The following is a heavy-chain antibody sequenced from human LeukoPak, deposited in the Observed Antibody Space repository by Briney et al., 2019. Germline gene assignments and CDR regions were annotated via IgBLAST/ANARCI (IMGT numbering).Heavy chain of an antibody. CDR2: IYPGDSNV. D-gene: IGHD1-26*01. CDR3: ARPLAGAHSGSYYFDY. CDR1: GYTFTKYW. J-gene: IGHJ4*02. Sequence: GESLKISCRVSGYTFTKYWIGWVRQVPGKGLEWMGVIYPGDSNVKYCPSFQGQVTISVDTSITTAYLQWNSLEASDTAMYYCARPLAGAHSGSYYFDYWGQGTLVTVSS. V-gene: IGHV5-51*01.